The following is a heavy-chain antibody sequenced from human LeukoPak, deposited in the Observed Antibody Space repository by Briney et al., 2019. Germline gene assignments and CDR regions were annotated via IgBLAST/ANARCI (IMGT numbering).Heavy chain of an antibody. J-gene: IGHJ3*02. V-gene: IGHV3-21*01. CDR1: GFTFSSYS. CDR3: ARARSSSDLDAFDI. D-gene: IGHD6-6*01. CDR2: ISSSSSYI. Sequence: GGSLRLSCAASGFTFSSYSMTWVRQAPGKGLEWVSSISSSSSYIYYADSVKGRFTISRDNAKNSLYLQMNSLRAEDTAVYYCARARSSSDLDAFDIWGQGTVVTVSS.